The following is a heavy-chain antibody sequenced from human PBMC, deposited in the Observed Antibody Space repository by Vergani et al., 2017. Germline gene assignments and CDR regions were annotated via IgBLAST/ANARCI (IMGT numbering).Heavy chain of an antibody. V-gene: IGHV4-39*07. Sequence: QLQLQESGPGLVKPSETLSLTCTVSGGSISSSSYYWGWIRQPPGKGLEWIGSIYYSGITNYNPSLKSRVTISVDTSKNQISLKLTSVTAADTAVYFCARGGNSEDAFDYWGQGTLVTVSS. CDR2: IYYSGIT. CDR3: ARGGNSEDAFDY. D-gene: IGHD4-23*01. CDR1: GGSISSSSYY. J-gene: IGHJ4*02.